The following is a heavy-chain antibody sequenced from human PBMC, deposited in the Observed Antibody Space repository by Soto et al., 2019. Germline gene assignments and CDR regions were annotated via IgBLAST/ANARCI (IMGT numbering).Heavy chain of an antibody. V-gene: IGHV3-11*06. CDR2: ISSSSSYT. D-gene: IGHD3-16*01. J-gene: IGHJ3*02. CDR3: ARDLKGGGVVDAFDI. CDR1: GFTFSDYY. Sequence: QVQLVESGGGLVKPGGSLRLSCAASGFTFSDYYMSWIRQAPGKGLEWVSYISSSSSYTNYADSVKGRFTISRDNAKNSLYMQMKSLRAEDTAVYYCARDLKGGGVVDAFDIWGQGTMVTVSS.